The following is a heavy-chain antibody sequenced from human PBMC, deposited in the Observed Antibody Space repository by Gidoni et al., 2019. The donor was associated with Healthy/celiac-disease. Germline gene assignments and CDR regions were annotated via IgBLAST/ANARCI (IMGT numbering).Heavy chain of an antibody. Sequence: QMQLVQSGPEVKKPGTSVKVSCKASGFTFTSSAMPWVRQARGQRLEWIGWIVVGSGNTNYAQKFQERVTITRDMSTSTAYMELSSLRSEDTAVYYCAAPDYGDYVMDYYYYGMDVWGQGTTVTVSS. CDR1: GFTFTSSA. CDR3: AAPDYGDYVMDYYYYGMDV. D-gene: IGHD4-17*01. V-gene: IGHV1-58*02. J-gene: IGHJ6*02. CDR2: IVVGSGNT.